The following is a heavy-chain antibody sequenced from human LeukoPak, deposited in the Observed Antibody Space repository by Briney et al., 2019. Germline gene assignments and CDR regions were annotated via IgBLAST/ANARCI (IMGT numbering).Heavy chain of an antibody. V-gene: IGHV4-34*01. CDR2: INHSGST. J-gene: IGHJ4*02. CDR3: ARLRIPAAGTYYFDY. CDR1: GGSLSGYY. D-gene: IGHD6-13*01. Sequence: SETLSLTCAVYGGSLSGYYWSWIRQPPGKGLEWIGEINHSGSTNYNPSLKSRVTISVETSKNQFSLKLSSVTAADTAVYYCARLRIPAAGTYYFDYWGQGTLVTVSS.